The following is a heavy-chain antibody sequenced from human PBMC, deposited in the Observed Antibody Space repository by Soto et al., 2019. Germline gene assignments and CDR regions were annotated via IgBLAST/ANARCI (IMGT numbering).Heavy chain of an antibody. V-gene: IGHV1-8*01. CDR1: GYTFTSYD. CDR3: ARGEGDHYYYGMDV. CDR2: MNPNSGNT. Sequence: VKVSCKASGYTFTSYDINWVRQATGQGLEWMGWMNPNSGNTGYAQKFQGRVTMTRNTSISTAYMELSSLRSEDTAVYYCARGEGDHYYYGMDVWGQGTTVTVSS. D-gene: IGHD3-10*01. J-gene: IGHJ6*02.